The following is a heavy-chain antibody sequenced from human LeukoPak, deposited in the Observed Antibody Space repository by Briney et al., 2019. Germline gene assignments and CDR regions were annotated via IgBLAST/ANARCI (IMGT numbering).Heavy chain of an antibody. Sequence: GGSLRLSCAASGFTFSSYSMNWVRQAPGKGLEWVSSISSSSSYIYYAESVKGRFTISRDNAKNSLYLQMNSLRAEDTAVYYCARDRPGYYDSNWGQGTLVTVSS. V-gene: IGHV3-21*01. CDR3: ARDRPGYYDSN. J-gene: IGHJ4*02. CDR1: GFTFSSYS. D-gene: IGHD3-22*01. CDR2: ISSSSSYI.